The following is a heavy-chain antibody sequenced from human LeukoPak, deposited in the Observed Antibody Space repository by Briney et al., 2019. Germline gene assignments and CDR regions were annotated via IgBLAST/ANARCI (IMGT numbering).Heavy chain of an antibody. CDR2: TKPKDGGT. D-gene: IGHD4/OR15-4a*01. CDR3: TRARREQGFFYGADFLYY. V-gene: IGHV1-2*02. Sequence: ASVTVSCKASGFSLSGYYNHWVRQAPGQGLEWMGWTKPKDGGTNYADNFEGRVTLTRDTSTNTAFMELTKLRSDDTAVYYCTRARREQGFFYGADFLYYGGQETLVIVS. J-gene: IGHJ4*02. CDR1: GFSLSGYY.